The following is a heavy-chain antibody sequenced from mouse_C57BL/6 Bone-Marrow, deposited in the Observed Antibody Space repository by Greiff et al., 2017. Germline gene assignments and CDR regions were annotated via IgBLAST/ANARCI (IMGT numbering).Heavy chain of an antibody. CDR2: IHPNSGST. Sequence: QVQLQQPGAELVKPGASVKLSCTASGYTFTSYWMHWVKQRPGQGLEWIGMIHPNSGSTTYNEKFQSKATLTVAKSSCTAYMQLSSLTSEDSAVYYCARSGYDYDVDYWGQGTSVTVSS. V-gene: IGHV1-64*01. J-gene: IGHJ4*01. CDR1: GYTFTSYW. CDR3: ARSGYDYDVDY. D-gene: IGHD2-4*01.